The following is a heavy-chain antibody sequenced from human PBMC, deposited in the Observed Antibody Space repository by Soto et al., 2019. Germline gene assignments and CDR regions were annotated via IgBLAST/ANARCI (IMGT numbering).Heavy chain of an antibody. CDR3: ARTSSGIAVDNNCYYYYMDV. CDR1: GYSFTSYW. J-gene: IGHJ6*03. D-gene: IGHD6-19*01. Sequence: GESLKISCKGSGYSFTSYWIGWVRQMPGKGLEWMVIIYPGDSDTIYSPSFQGQVTISADKSISTAYLQWSSLKASDTVMYYCARTSSGIAVDNNCYYYYMDVWGKGTMVTVSS. CDR2: IYPGDSDT. V-gene: IGHV5-51*01.